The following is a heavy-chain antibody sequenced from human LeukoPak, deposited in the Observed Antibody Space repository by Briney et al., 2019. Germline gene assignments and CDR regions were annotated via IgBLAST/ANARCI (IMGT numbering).Heavy chain of an antibody. J-gene: IGHJ4*02. CDR1: SASITSFH. CDR3: ARKGGDY. Sequence: SETLSLNCTGSSASITSFHWTWLRQPAGKGLGWIGLIYSSGSTIYNPSLQSRVAMSVDMTKNQLSLKLSSVTAADTAMYYCARKGGDYWGQGTLVTVSS. CDR2: IYSSGST. V-gene: IGHV4-4*07.